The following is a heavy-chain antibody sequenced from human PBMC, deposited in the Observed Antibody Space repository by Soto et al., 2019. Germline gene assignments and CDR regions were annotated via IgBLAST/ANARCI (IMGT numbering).Heavy chain of an antibody. D-gene: IGHD3-9*01. CDR3: AKDQESYYDILTGYYSWFDP. J-gene: IGHJ5*02. V-gene: IGHV3-23*01. Sequence: GGSLRLSCAASGFTFSSYAMSWVRQAPGKGLEWVSAISGSGGSTYYADSVKGRFTISRDNSKNTLYLQMNSLRAEDTAVYYFAKDQESYYDILTGYYSWFDPWGQGTLVTVSS. CDR2: ISGSGGST. CDR1: GFTFSSYA.